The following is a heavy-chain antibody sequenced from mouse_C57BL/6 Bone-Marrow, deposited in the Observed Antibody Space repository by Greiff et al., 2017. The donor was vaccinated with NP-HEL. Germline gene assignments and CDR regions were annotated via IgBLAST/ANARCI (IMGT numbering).Heavy chain of an antibody. J-gene: IGHJ4*01. V-gene: IGHV1-55*01. CDR1: GYTFTSYW. CDR3: ASYYGSYYYAMDY. Sequence: QVQLQQPGAELVKPGASVKMSCKASGYTFTSYWITWVKQRPGQGLEWIGDIYPGRGSTNYNEKFKSKATLTVDTSSSTAYMQLSSLTSEDSAVYYCASYYGSYYYAMDYWGQGTSVTVSS. D-gene: IGHD1-1*01. CDR2: IYPGRGST.